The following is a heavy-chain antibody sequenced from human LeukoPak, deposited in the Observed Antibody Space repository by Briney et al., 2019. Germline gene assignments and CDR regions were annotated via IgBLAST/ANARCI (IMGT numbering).Heavy chain of an antibody. CDR2: INPNSGGT. Sequence: ASVKVSCKASGYTFTSYAMNWVRQDPGQGLEWMGWINPNSGGTNYAQKFQGRVTMTRDTSISTAYMELSRLRSDDTAVYYCAREWELYAFDIWGQGTMVTVSS. D-gene: IGHD1-26*01. V-gene: IGHV1-2*02. CDR1: GYTFTSYA. J-gene: IGHJ3*02. CDR3: AREWELYAFDI.